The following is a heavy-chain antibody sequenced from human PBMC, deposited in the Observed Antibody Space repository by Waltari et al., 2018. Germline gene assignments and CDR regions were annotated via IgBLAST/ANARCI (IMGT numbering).Heavy chain of an antibody. CDR2: SYEGGST. CDR1: GDSSSSRDYY. D-gene: IGHD6-25*01. Sequence: QLQLQESGPRLVKPSETLSLTCIVAGDSSSSRDYYWGWFRPAPGKGIEWIGNSYEGGSTFYTPSLKIRVTISVDTSKNQLSLRLTSVTAADTAVYFCAGLRDNHDGTRLYSSDWIRFDSWGQGTLVTVSS. V-gene: IGHV4-39*01. J-gene: IGHJ4*02. CDR3: AGLRDNHDGTRLYSSDWIRFDS.